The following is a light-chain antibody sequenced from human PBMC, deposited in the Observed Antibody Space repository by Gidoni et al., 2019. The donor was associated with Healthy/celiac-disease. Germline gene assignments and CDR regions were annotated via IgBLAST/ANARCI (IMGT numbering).Light chain of an antibody. J-gene: IGKJ1*01. CDR2: GAS. Sequence: EIVLTQSPGTLSLSPGERATLSCRASPSVSSSYLAWYQHKPGPAPRPLIFGASSRATGIPDRFSGSGSGTDFTLTIIRLEPEDFAVYYCQQYGSSPLTWTFXXXTKVEIK. V-gene: IGKV3-20*01. CDR1: PSVSSSY. CDR3: QQYGSSPLTWT.